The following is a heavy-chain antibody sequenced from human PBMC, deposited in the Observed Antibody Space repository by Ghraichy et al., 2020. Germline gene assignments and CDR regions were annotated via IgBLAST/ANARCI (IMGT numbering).Heavy chain of an antibody. CDR3: ARDPRRVVGAAYYFDY. J-gene: IGHJ4*02. CDR1: GFTFSSYS. D-gene: IGHD1-26*01. V-gene: IGHV3-21*01. CDR2: ISSSSSYI. Sequence: GGSLRLSCAASGFTFSSYSMNWVRQAPGKGLEWVSSISSSSSYIYYADSVKGRFTISRDNAKNSLYLQMNSLRAEDTAVYYCARDPRRVVGAAYYFDYWGQGTLVTVSS.